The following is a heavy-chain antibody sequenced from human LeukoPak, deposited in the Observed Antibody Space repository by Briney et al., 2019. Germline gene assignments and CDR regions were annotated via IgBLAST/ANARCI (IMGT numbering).Heavy chain of an antibody. J-gene: IGHJ4*02. CDR1: GDSISSNSYY. CDR3: ARLNYADYYFDY. Sequence: TXSLXCSVSGDSISSNSYYWGWIRQPXGKGLEWIGRIYYSGSTDYNPALKSRATISVDTSKNQLSLKLSSVTAADTAVYYCARLNYADYYFDYWGQGTLVTVSS. D-gene: IGHD4-17*01. V-gene: IGHV4-39*01. CDR2: IYYSGST.